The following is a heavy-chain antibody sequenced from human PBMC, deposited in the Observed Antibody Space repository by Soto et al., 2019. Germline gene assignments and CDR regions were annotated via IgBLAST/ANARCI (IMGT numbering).Heavy chain of an antibody. CDR1: GDTFSRYA. Sequence: QVQLVQSGAEVKKPGSSVKVSCKASGDTFSRYAISWVRQAPGQGLEWMGGIIPIFHKAKYAQKFQGRVTITADESTSTAYMELSSLRSEDTAVYYCARDPNSYYGENWFDPWGQGTLVTVSS. J-gene: IGHJ5*02. D-gene: IGHD4-17*01. CDR2: IIPIFHKA. CDR3: ARDPNSYYGENWFDP. V-gene: IGHV1-69*01.